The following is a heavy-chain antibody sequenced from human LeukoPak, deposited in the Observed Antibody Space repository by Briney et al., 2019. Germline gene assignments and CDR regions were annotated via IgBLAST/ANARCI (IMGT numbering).Heavy chain of an antibody. CDR2: IWYDGSNK. D-gene: IGHD4-17*01. CDR3: AGDYGEYYYGMDV. V-gene: IGHV3-33*01. Sequence: GGSLRLSCAASGFTFSSYGMHWVRQAPGKGLEWVAVIWYDGSNKCYADSVKGRFTITRDNSKNTLYLQMNSLRAEDTAVYYCAGDYGEYYYGMDVWGQGTTVTVSS. CDR1: GFTFSSYG. J-gene: IGHJ6*02.